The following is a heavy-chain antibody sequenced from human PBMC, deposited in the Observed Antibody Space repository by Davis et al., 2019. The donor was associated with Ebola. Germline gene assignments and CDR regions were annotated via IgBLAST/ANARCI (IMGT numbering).Heavy chain of an antibody. V-gene: IGHV3-53*01. J-gene: IGHJ6*04. CDR1: GFTVSSNY. CDR2: IYSGGST. Sequence: GESLKISCAASGFTVSSNYMSWVRQAPGKGLEWVSVIYSGGSTYYADSVKGRFTISRDNSKNTLYLQMNSLRAEDTAVYYCARYADLGMDVWGKGTTVTVST. CDR3: ARYADLGMDV.